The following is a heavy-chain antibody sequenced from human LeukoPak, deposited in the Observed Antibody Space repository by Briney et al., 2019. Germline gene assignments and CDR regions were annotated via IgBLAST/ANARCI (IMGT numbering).Heavy chain of an antibody. J-gene: IGHJ6*04. Sequence: SQTLSLTCAISGDSVSSNSAAWNWIRQSPSRGLEWLGRTYYRSKWYNDYAVKSRITINPDTSKNQFSLQPNSVTPEDTAVYYCARGYDILTGYYVDYYYGMDVWGKGTTVTVSS. CDR3: ARGYDILTGYYVDYYYGMDV. D-gene: IGHD3-9*01. CDR1: GDSVSSNSAA. V-gene: IGHV6-1*01. CDR2: TYYRSKWYN.